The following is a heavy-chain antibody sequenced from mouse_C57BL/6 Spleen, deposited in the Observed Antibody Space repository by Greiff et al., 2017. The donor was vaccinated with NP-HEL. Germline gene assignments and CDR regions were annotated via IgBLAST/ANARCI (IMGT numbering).Heavy chain of an antibody. CDR3: ARSDGYYGGYFDY. CDR1: GFTFTDYY. CDR2: IRNKANGYTT. Sequence: EVMLVESGGGLVQPGGSLSLSCAASGFTFTDYYMSWVRQPPGKALEWLGFIRNKANGYTTEYSASVKGRFTISRDNSQSILYLQMNALRAEDSATYYCARSDGYYGGYFDYWGQGTTLTVSS. D-gene: IGHD2-3*01. J-gene: IGHJ2*01. V-gene: IGHV7-3*01.